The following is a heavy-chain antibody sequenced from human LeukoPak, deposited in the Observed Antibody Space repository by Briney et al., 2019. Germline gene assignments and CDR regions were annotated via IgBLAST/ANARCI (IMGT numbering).Heavy chain of an antibody. D-gene: IGHD3-22*01. CDR2: INPSGGST. CDR1: GYTFTSYY. V-gene: IGHV1-46*01. Sequence: ASVTDSFKASGYTFTSYYMHWVRQAPGQGLEWMGIINPSGGSTSYALKFQGRVTMTRDTSTSTVYMELSSLRSEDTAVYYCARRMCDSISCPPEYSGEGALGTVSS. J-gene: IGHJ4*02. CDR3: ARRMCDSISCPPEY.